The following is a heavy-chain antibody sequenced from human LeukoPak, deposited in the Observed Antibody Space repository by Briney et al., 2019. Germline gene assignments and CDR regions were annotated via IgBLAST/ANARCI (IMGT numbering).Heavy chain of an antibody. Sequence: GGSLRLSCAASGFTFSSYGMSWGRQAPGKGLEWVSAISGSGGSTYYADSVKGRFTISRDNSKNTLYLQMNSLRAEDTAVYYCASSSDIYGSGSYFNSLGDVWGKGTTVSISS. J-gene: IGHJ6*04. V-gene: IGHV3-23*01. CDR1: GFTFSSYG. CDR3: ASSSDIYGSGSYFNSLGDV. D-gene: IGHD3-10*01. CDR2: ISGSGGST.